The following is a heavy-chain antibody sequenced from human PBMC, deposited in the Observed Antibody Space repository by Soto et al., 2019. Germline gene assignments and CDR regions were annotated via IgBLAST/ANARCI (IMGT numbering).Heavy chain of an antibody. CDR1: GFTFSSYS. CDR2: ISSSSSYI. V-gene: IGHV3-21*04. D-gene: IGHD1-1*01. Sequence: GGSLRLSCAASGFTFSSYSMNWVRQAPGKGLEWVSSISSSSSYIYYADSVKGRFTISRDNAKNSLYLQMNSLRVGDTATYYCVRGTPTPGLDIWGRGTTVTASS. J-gene: IGHJ6*02. CDR3: VRGTPTPGLDI.